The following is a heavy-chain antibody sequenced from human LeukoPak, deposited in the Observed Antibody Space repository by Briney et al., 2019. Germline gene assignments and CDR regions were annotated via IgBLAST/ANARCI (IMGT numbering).Heavy chain of an antibody. CDR2: IYYSGST. D-gene: IGHD4-17*01. J-gene: IGHJ4*02. V-gene: IGHV4-31*03. CDR3: ARRKYGDYVGSAFDY. CDR1: GGSISSGGYY. Sequence: PSETLSLTCTVSGGSISSGGYYWSWIRQHPGKGLEWIGYIYYSGSTYYNPSLKSRVTISVDTSKNQFPLKLSSVTAAVTAVYYCARRKYGDYVGSAFDYWGQGTLVTVSS.